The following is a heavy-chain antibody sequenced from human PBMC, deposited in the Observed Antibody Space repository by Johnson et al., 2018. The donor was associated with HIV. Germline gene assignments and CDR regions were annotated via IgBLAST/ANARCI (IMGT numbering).Heavy chain of an antibody. V-gene: IGHV3-66*03. Sequence: VQLVESGGGLIQPGGSLRLSCAASGFTVSSNYMSWVRQAPGKGLEWVSVIYSGGSTYSADSVKGRFTISRDNSKNTLYLQRNSLRAEDTAVYYCARDILEYSSSVPDAFDIWGQGTMVTVSS. CDR1: GFTVSSNY. CDR3: ARDILEYSSSVPDAFDI. D-gene: IGHD6-6*01. CDR2: IYSGGST. J-gene: IGHJ3*02.